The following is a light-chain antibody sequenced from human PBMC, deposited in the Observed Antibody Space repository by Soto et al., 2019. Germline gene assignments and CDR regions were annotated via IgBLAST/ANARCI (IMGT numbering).Light chain of an antibody. V-gene: IGLV2-14*03. CDR1: NSDVGGYNY. Sequence: QSALTQPASVSGSPGQSITISCTGTNSDVGGYNYVSWYQQHPGKAPKLMIHDVSARPSGVSNRFSGSKSGHTASLTISGLQAEDEADYYCTSYTSSSTVIVGGGTKLTVL. J-gene: IGLJ2*01. CDR2: DVS. CDR3: TSYTSSSTVI.